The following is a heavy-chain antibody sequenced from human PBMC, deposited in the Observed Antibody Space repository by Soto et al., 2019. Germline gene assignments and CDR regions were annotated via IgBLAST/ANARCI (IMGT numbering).Heavy chain of an antibody. V-gene: IGHV3-11*01. CDR1: GFTFSDYY. J-gene: IGHJ3*02. CDR2: ISSSGSTI. D-gene: IGHD3-10*01. Sequence: GGSLRLSCAASGFTFSDYYMSWIRQAPGKGLEWVSYISSSGSTIYYADSVKGRFTISRDNAKNSLYLQMNSLRAEDTAVYYCARAQLWFGEAPWAFDIWGQGTMVTVSS. CDR3: ARAQLWFGEAPWAFDI.